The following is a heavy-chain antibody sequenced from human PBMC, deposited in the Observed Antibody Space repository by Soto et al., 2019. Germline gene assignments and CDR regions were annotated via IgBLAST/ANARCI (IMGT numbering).Heavy chain of an antibody. CDR2: MNPNSGNT. CDR3: ARVGYYYDSSGYYLSFDY. J-gene: IGHJ4*02. CDR1: GYTFTSYD. Sequence: QVQLVQSGAEVKKPGASVKVSCKASGYTFTSYDINWVRQATGQGLEWMGWMNPNSGNTGSAQKFQGRVTMTRNNSISTAYMELSSLRSEDTAVYYCARVGYYYDSSGYYLSFDYWGQGTLVTVSS. D-gene: IGHD3-22*01. V-gene: IGHV1-8*01.